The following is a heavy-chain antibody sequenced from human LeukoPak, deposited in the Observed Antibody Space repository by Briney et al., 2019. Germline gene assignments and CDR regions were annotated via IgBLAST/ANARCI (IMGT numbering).Heavy chain of an antibody. V-gene: IGHV4-59*01. Sequence: SETLSLTCTVSGGSISNYYWSWIRQPPGKGLEWIGYIYYSGSTNYNPSLKSRVTISVDTSKNQFSLKLSSVTAADTAVYYCARNSLLWFGERLEAFDIWGQGTMVTVSS. J-gene: IGHJ3*02. CDR3: ARNSLLWFGERLEAFDI. CDR2: IYYSGST. D-gene: IGHD3-10*01. CDR1: GGSISNYY.